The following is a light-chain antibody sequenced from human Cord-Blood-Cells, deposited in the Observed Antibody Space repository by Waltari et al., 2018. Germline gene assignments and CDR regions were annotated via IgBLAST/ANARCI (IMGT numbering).Light chain of an antibody. V-gene: IGLV3-1*01. J-gene: IGLJ1*01. CDR2: QDS. Sequence: SPGQTASITCSGDKLGDKYACWYQQKPGQSPVLVIYQDSKRPSGIPERFSGSNSGNTATLTISGTQAMDEADYYCQAWDSSTYVFGTGTKVTVL. CDR1: KLGDKY. CDR3: QAWDSSTYV.